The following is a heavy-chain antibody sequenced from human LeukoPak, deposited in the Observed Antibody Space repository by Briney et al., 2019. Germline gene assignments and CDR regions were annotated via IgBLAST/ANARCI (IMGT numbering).Heavy chain of an antibody. V-gene: IGHV1-69*06. D-gene: IGHD3-16*02. CDR2: IIPIFGTA. CDR1: GGTFSSYA. J-gene: IGHJ4*02. Sequence: GASVKVSCKASGGTFSSYAISWVRQAPGQGLEWMGGIIPIFGTANYAQKFQGRVTITADKSTSTAYMELSSLRSEDTAVYCCARGLSYDYVWGSYRYWGQGTLVTVSS. CDR3: ARGLSYDYVWGSYRY.